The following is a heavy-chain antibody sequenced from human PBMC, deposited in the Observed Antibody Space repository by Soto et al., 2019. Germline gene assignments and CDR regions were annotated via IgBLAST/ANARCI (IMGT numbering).Heavy chain of an antibody. CDR2: INHSGST. J-gene: IGHJ4*02. D-gene: IGHD1-7*01. CDR1: GGSFSGYY. V-gene: IGHV4-34*01. Sequence: SETLSLTCAVYGGSFSGYYWSWIRQPPGKGLEWIGEINHSGSTNYNPSLKSRVTISVDTSKNQFSLKLSSVTAADTAVYYCARPRAGITGTTLSYFDYWGQGTQVTVSS. CDR3: ARPRAGITGTTLSYFDY.